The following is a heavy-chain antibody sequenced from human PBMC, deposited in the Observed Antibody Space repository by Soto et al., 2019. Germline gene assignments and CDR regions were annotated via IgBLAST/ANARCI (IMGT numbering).Heavy chain of an antibody. CDR3: ASILAGFHNGY. CDR2: IYHSGST. Sequence: PSETLYLTCAVSGGSISSSNWWSWVRQPPGKGLEWIGEIYHSGSTNYNPSLKSRDTISVDKSKNQFSLKLSSVTAADTAVYYCASILAGFHNGYWGQGTLVTVSS. V-gene: IGHV4-4*02. CDR1: GGSISSSNW. D-gene: IGHD3-9*01. J-gene: IGHJ4*02.